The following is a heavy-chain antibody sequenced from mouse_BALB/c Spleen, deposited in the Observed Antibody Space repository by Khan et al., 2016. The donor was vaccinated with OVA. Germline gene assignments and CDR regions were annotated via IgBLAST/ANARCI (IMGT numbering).Heavy chain of an antibody. V-gene: IGHV6-6*02. CDR3: WILL. Sequence: QLEESGAGLVQPGGSMKLSCVASGFTFSNYWMNWVRQPPEKGLEWVAEIRLKCDDYVSHYAESVKGRFTISRDNSKSSVYLQMNNVSAEDYCIYYCWILLWGQGTTLTVSS. CDR1: GFTFSNYW. J-gene: IGHJ2*01. CDR2: IRLKCDDYVS.